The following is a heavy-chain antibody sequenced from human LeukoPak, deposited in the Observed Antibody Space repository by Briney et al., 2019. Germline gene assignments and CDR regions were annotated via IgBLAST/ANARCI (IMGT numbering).Heavy chain of an antibody. CDR2: LHTSGST. J-gene: IGHJ4*02. CDR1: GGSITSGSFY. D-gene: IGHD5-18*01. CDR3: TRTGYSSGYVDY. Sequence: SETLSLTCIVSGGSITSGSFYWSWIRQPAGKGLEWIGRLHTSGSTNYNPSLKSRVAISVDTSENQFSLKPNSVTAADTAVYYCTRTGYSSGYVDYWGQGTLVTVSS. V-gene: IGHV4-61*02.